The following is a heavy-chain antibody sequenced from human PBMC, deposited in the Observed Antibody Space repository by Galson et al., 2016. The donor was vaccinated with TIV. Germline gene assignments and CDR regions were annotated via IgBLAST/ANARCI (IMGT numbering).Heavy chain of an antibody. CDR1: GYSFTGYF. CDR3: ARSDSYYKYALDV. Sequence: SVKVSCKASGYSFTGYFMHWVRQAPGQGPEWMGWINPKTGATTYAQEFQGRITMTRDTSASTVYMDINRLQSDDTAVYYCARSDSYYKYALDVWGQGTTVTVSS. J-gene: IGHJ3*01. D-gene: IGHD3-10*01. V-gene: IGHV1-2*02. CDR2: INPKTGAT.